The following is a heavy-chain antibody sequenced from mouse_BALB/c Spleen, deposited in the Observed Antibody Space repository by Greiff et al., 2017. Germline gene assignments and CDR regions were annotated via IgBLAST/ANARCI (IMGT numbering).Heavy chain of an antibody. CDR1: GSSFTSYW. D-gene: IGHD2-14*01. V-gene: IGHV1S126*01. CDR2: IDPSDSET. CDR3: ARAYYRYDYFDD. Sequence: QVQLKQSGPQLVRPGASVKISCKASGSSFTSYWMHWVKQRPGQGLEWIGMIDPSDSETRLNQKFKDKATLTVDKSSRKAYMQLSSPTSEDSAVKYCARAYYRYDYFDDWGQGTTLAVAA. J-gene: IGHJ2*01.